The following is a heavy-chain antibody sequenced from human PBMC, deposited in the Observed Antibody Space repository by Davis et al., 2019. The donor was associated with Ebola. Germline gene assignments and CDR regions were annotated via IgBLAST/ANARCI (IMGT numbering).Heavy chain of an antibody. CDR1: GFTFSSYA. Sequence: GESLKISCAASGFTFSSYAMSWVRQAPGKGLEWVSAISGSGGSTYYADSVKGRFTISRDNSKNTLYLQMNSLRAEDTAVYYCAREQGATLDYWGQGTLVTVSS. CDR3: AREQGATLDY. J-gene: IGHJ4*02. CDR2: ISGSGGST. D-gene: IGHD1-26*01. V-gene: IGHV3-23*01.